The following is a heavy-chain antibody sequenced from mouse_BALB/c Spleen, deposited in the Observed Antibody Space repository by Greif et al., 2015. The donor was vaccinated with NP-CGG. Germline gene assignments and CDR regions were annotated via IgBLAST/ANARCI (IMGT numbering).Heavy chain of an antibody. Sequence: VQLQQSGAELAPPGASVKMSCKASGYTSTSYWMHWVKQRPGQGLEWIGYINPSTGYTEYNQKFKDKATLTADKSSSTAYMQLSSLTSEDSAVYYCATGTYVDVWGAGTTVTVSS. CDR2: INPSTGYT. CDR1: GYTSTSYW. D-gene: IGHD4-1*01. J-gene: IGHJ1*01. CDR3: ATGTYVDV. V-gene: IGHV1-4*01.